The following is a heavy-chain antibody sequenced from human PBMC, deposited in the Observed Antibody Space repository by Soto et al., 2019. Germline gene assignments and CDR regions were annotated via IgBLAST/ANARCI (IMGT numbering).Heavy chain of an antibody. Sequence: GGSLRLSCAASGFTFSSYSMNWVRQAPGKGLEWVSSISSSSSYIYYADSVKGRFTISRDNAKNSLYLQMNSLRAEDTAVYYCARDDPRIKIFGVVTRYGMDVWGQGTTVTVSS. V-gene: IGHV3-21*01. CDR3: ARDDPRIKIFGVVTRYGMDV. CDR1: GFTFSSYS. J-gene: IGHJ6*02. D-gene: IGHD3-3*01. CDR2: ISSSSSYI.